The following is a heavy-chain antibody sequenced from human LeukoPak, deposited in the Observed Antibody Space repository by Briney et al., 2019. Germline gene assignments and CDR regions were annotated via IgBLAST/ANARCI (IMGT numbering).Heavy chain of an antibody. CDR2: IYYSGST. Sequence: SETLSLTCTVSGGSISSYYWSWIRQPPGKGLEWIGYIYYSGSTNYDPSLKSRVTISVDTSKNQFSLKLSSETAADTAVYYCASSSSWYHAFDYWGQGTLVTVSS. CDR1: GGSISSYY. V-gene: IGHV4-59*08. J-gene: IGHJ4*02. CDR3: ASSSSWYHAFDY. D-gene: IGHD6-13*01.